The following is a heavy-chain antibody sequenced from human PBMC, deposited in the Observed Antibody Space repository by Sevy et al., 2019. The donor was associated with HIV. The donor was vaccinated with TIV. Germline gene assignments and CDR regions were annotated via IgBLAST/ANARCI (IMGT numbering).Heavy chain of an antibody. V-gene: IGHV3-30-3*01. CDR2: ISYDGSNK. CDR1: GFTFSSYA. CDR3: ARDQHDYGGNLRTGWFDP. Sequence: GGSLRLSCAASGFTFSSYAMHWVRQAPGKGLEWVAVISYDGSNKDYADSVKGRFTISRDNSKSTLYLQMNSLRAEDTAVYYCARDQHDYGGNLRTGWFDPWGQGTLVTVSS. D-gene: IGHD4-17*01. J-gene: IGHJ5*02.